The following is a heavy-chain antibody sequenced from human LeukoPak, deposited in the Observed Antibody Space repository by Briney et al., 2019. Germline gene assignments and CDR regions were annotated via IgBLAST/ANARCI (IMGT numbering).Heavy chain of an antibody. D-gene: IGHD1-1*01. J-gene: IGHJ3*02. Sequence: SETPSLTCTVSGYSISSGYYWGWIRQPPGKGLEWIGSIYHSGSTYYNPSLKSRVTISVDTSKNQFSLKLSSVTAADTAVYYCARDFGNDFLFDAFDIWGQGTMVTVSS. CDR2: IYHSGST. V-gene: IGHV4-38-2*02. CDR3: ARDFGNDFLFDAFDI. CDR1: GYSISSGYY.